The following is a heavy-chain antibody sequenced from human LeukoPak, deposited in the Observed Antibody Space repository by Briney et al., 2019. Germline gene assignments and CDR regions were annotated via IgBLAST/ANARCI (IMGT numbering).Heavy chain of an antibody. CDR1: GGSISSYY. V-gene: IGHV4-4*07. D-gene: IGHD6-6*01. CDR3: ARDPQLGPFDY. CDR2: IYTNGRT. J-gene: IGHJ4*02. Sequence: NPSETLSLTCTVSGGSISSYYWSWIRQPAGKGLEWIGRIYTNGRTNYNPSLKSRVTMSVDTSKKQFSLKLSSVTAADTAAYYCARDPQLGPFDYWGQGTLVTVSS.